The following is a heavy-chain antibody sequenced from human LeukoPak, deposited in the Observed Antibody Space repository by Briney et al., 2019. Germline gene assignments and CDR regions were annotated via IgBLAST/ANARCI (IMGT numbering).Heavy chain of an antibody. CDR2: IYSGGST. CDR1: EFSVGSNY. J-gene: IGHJ4*02. V-gene: IGHV3-66*01. D-gene: IGHD4-17*01. Sequence: GGSLRLSCAASEFSVGSNYMTWVRQAPGKGLEWVSLIYSGGSTYYADSVKGRFTISRDNAKNSRYLQMNSLRAEDTAVYYCAREGWATVTMYYFDYWGQGTLVTVSS. CDR3: AREGWATVTMYYFDY.